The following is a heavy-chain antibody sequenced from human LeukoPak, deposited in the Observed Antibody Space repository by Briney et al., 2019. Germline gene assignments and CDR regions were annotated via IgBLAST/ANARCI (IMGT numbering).Heavy chain of an antibody. Sequence: GSSVKVSCKASGGTFSNFAFSWVRQAPGQGRQWVGRIIPIVDVTSYAQNFKGRVTITADESTTTAYMELSRLRSEDTAVYYCAREMGDREFYFDYWGQGTLVTVSS. V-gene: IGHV1-69*04. CDR3: AREMGDREFYFDY. CDR1: GGTFSNFA. D-gene: IGHD3-10*01. J-gene: IGHJ4*02. CDR2: IIPIVDVT.